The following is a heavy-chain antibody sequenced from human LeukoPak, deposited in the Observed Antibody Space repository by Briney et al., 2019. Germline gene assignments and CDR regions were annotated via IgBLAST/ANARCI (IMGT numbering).Heavy chain of an antibody. CDR2: ISAYNSNT. CDR3: ARFGLGKHIEVAGIPFDI. Sequence: ASVKVPCKASGNTFTSYAITWVRQAPGQGLEWMGWISAYNSNTNYAQKLQGRVTMTTDTSTSTAYMELRSLRSDDTALYYCARFGLGKHIEVAGIPFDIWGQGTMVTVSS. V-gene: IGHV1-18*01. D-gene: IGHD6-19*01. CDR1: GNTFTSYA. J-gene: IGHJ3*02.